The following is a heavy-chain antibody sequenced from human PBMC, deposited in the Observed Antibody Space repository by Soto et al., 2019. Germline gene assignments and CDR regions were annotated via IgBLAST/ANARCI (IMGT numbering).Heavy chain of an antibody. CDR2: ISAYNGKT. CDR3: ASHRPSAVSGLLRY. V-gene: IGHV1-18*01. J-gene: IGHJ4*02. D-gene: IGHD6-19*01. Sequence: QVQLVQSGAEVKKPGASVKVSCKTSGYPFTSYGINWVRQAPGQGPEWMGWISAYNGKTSYTQKLQGRVTMTTDTSRRTAYIGLRGRSSDATAVYSCASHRPSAVSGLLRYWGQGTLVTVSS. CDR1: GYPFTSYG.